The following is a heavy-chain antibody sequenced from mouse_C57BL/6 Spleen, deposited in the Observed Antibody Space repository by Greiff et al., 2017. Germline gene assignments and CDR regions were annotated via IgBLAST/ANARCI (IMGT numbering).Heavy chain of an antibody. CDR1: GYTFTSYW. CDR2: IDPSDSYT. D-gene: IGHD1-1*01. V-gene: IGHV1-69*01. Sequence: QVQLQQSGAELVMPGASVKLSCKASGYTFTSYWMHWVKQRPGQGLEWIGEIDPSDSYTNYNQKFKGKSTLTVDKSSSTAYMQLSSLTSEDSAVYYGAGVYGSSHPFAYWGQGTTLTASS. CDR3: AGVYGSSHPFAY. J-gene: IGHJ2*01.